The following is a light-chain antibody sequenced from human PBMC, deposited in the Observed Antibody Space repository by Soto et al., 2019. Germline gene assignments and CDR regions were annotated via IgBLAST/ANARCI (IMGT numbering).Light chain of an antibody. CDR2: DVS. Sequence: QSALTQPASVSGSPGQSITISCTGTSSDVGGYDYVSWYQQHPGKAPKLMIYDVSNRPSGVSKRFSGSKSGNTASLTISGLQAEDEADYHCSSYTTISTVLFGGGTKLTVL. J-gene: IGLJ2*01. CDR3: SSYTTISTVL. CDR1: SSDVGGYDY. V-gene: IGLV2-14*03.